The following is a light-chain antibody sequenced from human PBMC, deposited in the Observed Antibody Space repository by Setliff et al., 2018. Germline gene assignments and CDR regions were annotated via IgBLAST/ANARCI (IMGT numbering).Light chain of an antibody. Sequence: QSALAQPRSVSGSPGQSVTISCTGTSSDVGGYNYVSWYQQYPGKAPKLMIYDVSKRPSGVPDRFSGSKSGNTASLTISGLQAEDEADYYCCSYAGSYPYVFGTGTKVT. V-gene: IGLV2-11*01. CDR1: SSDVGGYNY. CDR2: DVS. J-gene: IGLJ1*01. CDR3: CSYAGSYPYV.